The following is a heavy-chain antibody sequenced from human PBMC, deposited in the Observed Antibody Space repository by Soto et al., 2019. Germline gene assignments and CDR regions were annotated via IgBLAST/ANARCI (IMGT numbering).Heavy chain of an antibody. J-gene: IGHJ6*02. V-gene: IGHV3-53*01. CDR3: ARDAVAAAGKNYYYYYGMDV. CDR1: GFTVSSNY. D-gene: IGHD6-13*01. CDR2: IYSGGST. Sequence: GGSLRLSCAASGFTVSSNYMSWVRQAPGKGLEWVSVIYSGGSTYYADSVKGRFTISRDNSKNTLYLQMNSLRAEDTAVYYCARDAVAAAGKNYYYYYGMDVWGQGTTVTVSS.